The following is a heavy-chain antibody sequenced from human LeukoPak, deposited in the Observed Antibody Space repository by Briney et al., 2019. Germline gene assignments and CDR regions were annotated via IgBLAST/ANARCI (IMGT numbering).Heavy chain of an antibody. D-gene: IGHD3-9*01. V-gene: IGHV3-30*02. J-gene: IGHJ4*02. CDR3: AGDYDILTGYSQGDY. CDR2: IRYDGSNK. CDR1: GFTFSSYG. Sequence: GGSLRLSCAASGFTFSSYGMHWVRQAPGKGLEWVAFIRYDGSNKYYADSVKGRFTISRDNAKNSLYLQMNSLRAEDTAVYYCAGDYDILTGYSQGDYWGQGTLVTVSS.